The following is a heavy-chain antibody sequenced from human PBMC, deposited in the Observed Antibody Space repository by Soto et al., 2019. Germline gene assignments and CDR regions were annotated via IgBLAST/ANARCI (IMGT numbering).Heavy chain of an antibody. J-gene: IGHJ4*02. Sequence: GGSLRLSCAASGFSFSTYGMHWVRQAPGKGLEWVAVISYDGTTKTYADSVKGRFTISRDNSKNTLSLQMNSLRPEDTGVYYCAKDAGSTEYFFASWGQGTLVTVSS. CDR1: GFSFSTYG. CDR2: ISYDGTTK. CDR3: AKDAGSTEYFFAS. V-gene: IGHV3-30*18.